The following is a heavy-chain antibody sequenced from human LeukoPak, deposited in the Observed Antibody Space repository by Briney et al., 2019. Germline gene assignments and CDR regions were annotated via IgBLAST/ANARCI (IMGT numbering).Heavy chain of an antibody. CDR3: AKGGITMMGKFDY. D-gene: IGHD3-22*01. V-gene: IGHV3-9*01. CDR1: GFTFDDYA. Sequence: GRSLRLSCAASGFTFDDYAMHWVRQAPGKGLEWVSGISWNSGSIGYADSVKGRFTISRDNAKNSLYLQMNSLRAEDTALYYCAKGGITMMGKFDYWGQGTLVTVSS. J-gene: IGHJ4*02. CDR2: ISWNSGSI.